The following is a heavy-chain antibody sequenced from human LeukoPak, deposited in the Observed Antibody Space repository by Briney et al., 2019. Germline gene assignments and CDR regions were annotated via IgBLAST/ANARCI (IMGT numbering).Heavy chain of an antibody. J-gene: IGHJ6*03. V-gene: IGHV4-61*01. CDR2: IYYSGST. CDR3: ARTSMDYYYYYMDV. D-gene: IGHD2-8*01. Sequence: KPSETLSLTCTVSGDSISSSYYWSWIRQPPGKGLEWIGYIYYSGSTNYNPSLKSRVTMSVDTSKNQFSLKLSSVTAADTAVYYCARTSMDYYYYYMDVWGKGTTVTVSS. CDR1: GDSISSSYY.